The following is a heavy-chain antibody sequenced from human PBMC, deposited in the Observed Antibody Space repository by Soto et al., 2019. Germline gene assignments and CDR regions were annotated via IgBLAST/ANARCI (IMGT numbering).Heavy chain of an antibody. CDR3: ARAHTYCYGISGYSKQSFHFGA. J-gene: IGHJ4*02. Sequence: SETLSLTCNVSGGSISSGGYYWNWIRQVPGRGLEWIGYISYSASSFYNPSLESRVSVSIDTSGNQFSLKLSSMTAADTGVYFCARAHTYCYGISGYSKQSFHFGAWGQGTLVSVS. CDR2: ISYSASS. V-gene: IGHV4-31*03. D-gene: IGHD3-22*01. CDR1: GGSISSGGYY.